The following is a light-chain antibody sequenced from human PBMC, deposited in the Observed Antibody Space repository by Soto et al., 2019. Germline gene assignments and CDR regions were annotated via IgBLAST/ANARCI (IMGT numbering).Light chain of an antibody. CDR3: QQYNRSPWT. V-gene: IGKV1-5*03. Sequence: DIQMTQSPSTLSASVGDRATITCRASQTISSWLAWYQQKPGRAPKLLIYKASTLESEVPSRFSGSGSGTEFTLTISSLQPDDFATYCCQQYNRSPWTFGPGTKVEIK. J-gene: IGKJ1*01. CDR1: QTISSW. CDR2: KAS.